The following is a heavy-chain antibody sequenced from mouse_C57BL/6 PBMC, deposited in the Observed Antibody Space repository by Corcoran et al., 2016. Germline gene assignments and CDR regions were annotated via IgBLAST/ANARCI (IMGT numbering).Heavy chain of an antibody. J-gene: IGHJ3*01. V-gene: IGHV1-26*01. D-gene: IGHD1-1*01. CDR3: ASHSYYGSPAWFAY. CDR2: INPNNGGT. CDR1: GYTFTDYY. Sequence: EVQLQQSGPELVKPGASVKISCKASGYTFTDYYMNWVKQSHGKSLEWIGDINPNNGGTSYNQKFKGKATLTVDKSSSTAYMELRSLTSEDSAVYCCASHSYYGSPAWFAYWGQGTVVTVSA.